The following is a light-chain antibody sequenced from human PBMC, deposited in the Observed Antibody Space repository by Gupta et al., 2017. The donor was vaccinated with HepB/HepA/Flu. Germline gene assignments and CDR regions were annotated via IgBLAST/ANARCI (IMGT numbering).Light chain of an antibody. Sequence: DIVLTQTPLSSSVTLGQPASISCRSSQSLIHSDGNIYFNWIQQRPGQPPRLLIYGGSSRGSGVPDRFSGSGTGADFTLKISSGEAEDVGIYYCRQRKHFPSSFGQGTKMEIK. CDR3: RQRKHFPSS. CDR1: QSLIHSDGNIY. J-gene: IGKJ2*04. V-gene: IGKV2-24*01. CDR2: GGS.